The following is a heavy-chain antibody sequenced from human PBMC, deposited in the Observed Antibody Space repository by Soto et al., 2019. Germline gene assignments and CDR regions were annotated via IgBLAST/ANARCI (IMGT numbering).Heavy chain of an antibody. D-gene: IGHD3-10*01. CDR1: GYTFTSYG. V-gene: IGHV1-18*01. CDR2: ISAYNGNT. J-gene: IGHJ6*02. Sequence: ASVKVSCKASGYTFTSYGISWARQAPGQGLEWMGWISAYNGNTNYAQKLQGRVTMTTDTSTSTAYMELRSLRSDDTAVYYCARLSYGSGSYGDDYYYYGMDVWG. CDR3: ARLSYGSGSYGDDYYYYGMDV.